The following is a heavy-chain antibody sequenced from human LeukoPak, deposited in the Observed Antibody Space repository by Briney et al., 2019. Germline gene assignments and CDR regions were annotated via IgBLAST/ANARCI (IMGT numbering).Heavy chain of an antibody. V-gene: IGHV3-23*01. Sequence: PGGSLRLSCGASGFTFSSSAMSWVRQTPGKGLEWVAALSDSGATTYYADSVKGRFTISRDNSKNTLYLQMNSLRAEDTAVYYLATPPKPQLADYWAKGTLVTVSS. D-gene: IGHD5-18*01. CDR1: GFTFSSSA. J-gene: IGHJ4*02. CDR3: ATPPKPQLADY. CDR2: LSDSGATT.